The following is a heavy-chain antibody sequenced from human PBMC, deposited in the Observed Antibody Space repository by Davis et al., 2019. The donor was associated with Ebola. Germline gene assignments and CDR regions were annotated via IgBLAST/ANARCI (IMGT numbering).Heavy chain of an antibody. V-gene: IGHV3-23*01. CDR2: IGSGGAGI. CDR3: AKPEGYYYYGMDV. CDR1: GFTFSSYS. Sequence: GESLKISCAASGFTFSSYSMTWVRQAPGKGLEWVSVIGSGGAGIQYADSVKGRFTISRDNAKNSLYLQMNSLRDEDTAVYYCAKPEGYYYYGMDVWGQGTTVTVSS. J-gene: IGHJ6*02.